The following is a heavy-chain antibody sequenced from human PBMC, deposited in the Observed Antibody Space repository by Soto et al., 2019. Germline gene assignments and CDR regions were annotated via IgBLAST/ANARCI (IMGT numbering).Heavy chain of an antibody. CDR1: GFSLSNARMG. V-gene: IGHV2-26*01. D-gene: IGHD2-15*01. J-gene: IGHJ4*02. Sequence: SGPTLVNPTETLTLTCTVSGFSLSNARMGVSWIRQPPGKALEWLAHIFSNDEKSYSTSLKSRLTISKDTSKSQVVLTMTNMDPVDTATYYCARIPTDCSGGSCYVVHFDYWGQGTLVTVPQ. CDR3: ARIPTDCSGGSCYVVHFDY. CDR2: IFSNDEK.